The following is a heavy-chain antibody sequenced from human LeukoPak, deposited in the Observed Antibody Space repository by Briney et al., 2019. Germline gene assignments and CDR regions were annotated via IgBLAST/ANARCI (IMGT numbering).Heavy chain of an antibody. CDR3: ATHSYYYGSGSYPHYLDY. V-gene: IGHV3-20*04. Sequence: GGSLRLSCAASGYTFEDNGMSWVRQAPGKGLEWVSGLNWNGGSTGYADSVKGRFTISRDNARNSLYLQMNSLRTEDTALYYCATHSYYYGSGSYPHYLDYWGQGTLVTVSA. CDR1: GYTFEDNG. D-gene: IGHD3-10*01. CDR2: LNWNGGST. J-gene: IGHJ4*02.